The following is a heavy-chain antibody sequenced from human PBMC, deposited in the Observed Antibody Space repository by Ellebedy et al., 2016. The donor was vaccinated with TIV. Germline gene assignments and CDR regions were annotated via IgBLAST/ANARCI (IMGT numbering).Heavy chain of an antibody. V-gene: IGHV4-39*01. J-gene: IGHJ4*02. CDR3: ARRSSYWSALDF. D-gene: IGHD6-19*01. Sequence: MPSETLSLTCTVSGGSISITSYYWGWIRQPPGKGLEWIGSIYYDGSTYYNPSLKSRVTISKDTSKNQFSLKLISVTAADTAVYYCARRSSYWSALDFWGQGTLATVSS. CDR1: GGSISITSYY. CDR2: IYYDGST.